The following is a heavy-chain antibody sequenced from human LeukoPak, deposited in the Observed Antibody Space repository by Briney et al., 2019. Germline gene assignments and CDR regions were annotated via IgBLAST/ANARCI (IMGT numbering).Heavy chain of an antibody. V-gene: IGHV3-23*01. CDR1: GFTFSSYA. D-gene: IGHD3-9*01. CDR2: ISSGDRT. Sequence: GSLSLSFAASGFTFSSYAMNWGRQAPGKGLEWVAGISSGDRTFHAESVKGRFTISRDKSKDTLYLQMNSLRAEDTAVYYCAKDATASPYFHWFDNWGQGTQVIVSS. CDR3: AKDATASPYFHWFDN. J-gene: IGHJ4*02.